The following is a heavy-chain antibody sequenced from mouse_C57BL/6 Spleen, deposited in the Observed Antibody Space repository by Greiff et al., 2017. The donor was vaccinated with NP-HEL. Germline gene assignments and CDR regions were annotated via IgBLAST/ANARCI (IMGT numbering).Heavy chain of an antibody. V-gene: IGHV10-1*01. CDR1: GFSFNTYA. D-gene: IGHD1-1*01. Sequence: EVKLMESGGGLVQPKGSLKLSCAASGFSFNTYAMNWVRQAPGKGLEWVARIRSKSNNYATYYADSVKDRFTISRDDPESMLYLQMNNLKTEDTAIYYCVRYPPLIYYYGSSYVNYWGQGTTLTVSS. CDR2: IRSKSNNYAT. J-gene: IGHJ2*01. CDR3: VRYPPLIYYYGSSYVNY.